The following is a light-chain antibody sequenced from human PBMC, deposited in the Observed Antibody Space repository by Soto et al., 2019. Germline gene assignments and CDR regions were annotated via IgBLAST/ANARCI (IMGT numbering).Light chain of an antibody. CDR2: LERSGSY. V-gene: IGLV4-60*03. J-gene: IGLJ2*01. Sequence: QSVLTQSSSASASLGSSVKLTCTLSSRHSSYSIAWHQQQPGKAPRYLMRLERSGSYNKGSGVPDRFSGSSSGADRYLTISNLQSEDVADYYCETWDSSTHKVFGGGTTLTVL. CDR3: ETWDSSTHKV. CDR1: SRHSSYS.